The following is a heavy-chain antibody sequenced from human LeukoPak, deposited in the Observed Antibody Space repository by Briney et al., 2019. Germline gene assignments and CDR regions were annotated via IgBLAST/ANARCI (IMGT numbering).Heavy chain of an antibody. Sequence: GGSLRLSCAASGFTFSSYSMNWVRQAPGKGLEWVSSISSSSSYIYYADSVEGRFTISRDNAKNSLYLQMNSLRAEDTAVYYCARHLVTTVITRYFDYWGQGTLVTVSS. CDR1: GFTFSSYS. CDR2: ISSSSSYI. J-gene: IGHJ4*02. CDR3: ARHLVTTVITRYFDY. V-gene: IGHV3-21*01. D-gene: IGHD4-17*01.